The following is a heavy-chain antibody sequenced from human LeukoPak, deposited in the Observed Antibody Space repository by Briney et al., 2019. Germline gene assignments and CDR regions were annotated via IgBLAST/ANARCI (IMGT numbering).Heavy chain of an antibody. CDR2: IYYSGST. V-gene: IGHV4-61*05. Sequence: PSETLSLTCTVSGGSISSSSYYWSWIRQPPGKGLEWIGYIYYSGSTKYNPSLKSRVSISVDTSKNQFSLKLSSVTAADTAVYYCARGAGAGYNLQPFDYWGQGTLVTVSS. J-gene: IGHJ4*02. D-gene: IGHD5-24*01. CDR3: ARGAGAGYNLQPFDY. CDR1: GGSISSSSYY.